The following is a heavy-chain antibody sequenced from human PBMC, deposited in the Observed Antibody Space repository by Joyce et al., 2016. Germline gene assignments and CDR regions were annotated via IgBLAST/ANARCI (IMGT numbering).Heavy chain of an antibody. CDR2: IKEDGTQK. CDR1: GFSFSSSW. Sequence: GGYLRPSCASFGFSFSSSWMTWVRQAPGKGLWWVGNIKEDGTQKYYGDSVKGRFTISRDNDKNSVYLQSNSLRGEDTAVYYCARDRGWFAIDFWGQGTMVSVSS. D-gene: IGHD3-10*01. J-gene: IGHJ4*02. V-gene: IGHV3-7*03. CDR3: ARDRGWFAIDF.